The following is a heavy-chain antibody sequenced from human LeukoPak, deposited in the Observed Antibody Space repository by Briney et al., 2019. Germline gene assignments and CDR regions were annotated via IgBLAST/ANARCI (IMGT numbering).Heavy chain of an antibody. CDR3: ARGSRRYNGNYPTSRQYYFDY. CDR2: INHSGST. J-gene: IGHJ4*02. D-gene: IGHD1-7*01. Sequence: NASETLSLTCAVYGGSFSGYYWSWLRQPPGKGLEWIGEINHSGSTNYNPSLKSRVTISVDTSKNQFSLKLSSVTAAETAVYYCARGSRRYNGNYPTSRQYYFDYWGQGTLVTVSS. CDR1: GGSFSGYY. V-gene: IGHV4-34*01.